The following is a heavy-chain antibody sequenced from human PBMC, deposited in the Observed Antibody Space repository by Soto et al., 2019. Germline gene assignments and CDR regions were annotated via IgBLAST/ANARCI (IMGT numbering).Heavy chain of an antibody. CDR1: GGSISSAGYY. CDR2: IYYSGST. Sequence: KPSETLSLTCTVSGGSISSAGYYWGWIRQPPGKGLEWIGSIYYSGSTYYHPSLKSRVSISVDLSKNQFSLTLNSVTAADTAVYFCATYASGGYYYFDYWGQGSLVTVSS. V-gene: IGHV4-39*01. J-gene: IGHJ4*02. D-gene: IGHD3-10*01. CDR3: ATYASGGYYYFDY.